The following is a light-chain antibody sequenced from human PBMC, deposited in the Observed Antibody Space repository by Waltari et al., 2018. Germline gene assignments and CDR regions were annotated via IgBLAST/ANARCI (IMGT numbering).Light chain of an antibody. CDR1: QRVSSSY. J-gene: IGKJ2*03. Sequence: EIVLTQSPGTLSLSPRERATLYCRASQRVSSSYLAWYQQKTGQAPRLRIYGASSSATGIPDRFSGSGSGTDFTLTISRLEPEDFAVYYCQQYGSSPPYGFGQGTKLEIK. CDR3: QQYGSSPPYG. CDR2: GAS. V-gene: IGKV3-20*01.